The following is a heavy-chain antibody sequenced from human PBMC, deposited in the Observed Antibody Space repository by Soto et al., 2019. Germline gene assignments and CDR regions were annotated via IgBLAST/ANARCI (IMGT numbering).Heavy chain of an antibody. J-gene: IGHJ4*02. Sequence: EVQLVESGGGLVQSGGSLGLSCVASGFSFRSYWMHWVRQAPGKGLVWVARISSDVTTTTYADSANGRFTVPRDNAANTLYLQMRSLRAEDTAVYYCAREYYGVLTGYYNDYWCQGTLVTVSS. CDR1: GFSFRSYW. D-gene: IGHD3-9*01. V-gene: IGHV3-74*01. CDR2: ISSDVTTT. CDR3: AREYYGVLTGYYNDY.